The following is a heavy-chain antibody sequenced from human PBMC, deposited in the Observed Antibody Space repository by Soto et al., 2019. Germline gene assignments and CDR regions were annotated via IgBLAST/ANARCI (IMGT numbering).Heavy chain of an antibody. CDR2: IYHSGSP. D-gene: IGHD4-17*01. CDR3: GRAHYGDYGYGMDV. V-gene: IGHV4-30-2*01. J-gene: IGHJ6*02. Sequence: QLPLQESGSGLVKPSQTLSLTCAVSGGSISSGGYTWSWIRQPPGKGLEWIGYIYHSGSPYYNPSLKSRVTISVDRSKNQFSLKLSSETAADTAVYYCGRAHYGDYGYGMDVWGQGTTVTVSS. CDR1: GGSISSGGYT.